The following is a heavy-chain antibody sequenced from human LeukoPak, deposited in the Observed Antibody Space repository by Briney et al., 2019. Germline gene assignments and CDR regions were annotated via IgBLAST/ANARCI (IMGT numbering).Heavy chain of an antibody. CDR3: AKALTTVVTPLDY. D-gene: IGHD4-23*01. V-gene: IGHV3-30*02. Sequence: GESLKISCAASGFTFSNYGMRWVRQAPGKGLEWVSFIRYDGSNKYYADSVKGRFTISRHNSKNTLFLQMNSLRAEDTAVYYCAKALTTVVTPLDYWGPGTLVTVSS. CDR1: GFTFSNYG. J-gene: IGHJ4*02. CDR2: IRYDGSNK.